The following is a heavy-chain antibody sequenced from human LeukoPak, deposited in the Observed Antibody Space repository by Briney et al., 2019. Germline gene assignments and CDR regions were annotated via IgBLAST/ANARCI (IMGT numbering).Heavy chain of an antibody. CDR1: GFTFSSYW. CDR2: IKQDGNEK. V-gene: IGHV3-7*03. D-gene: IGHD6-13*01. J-gene: IGHJ2*01. CDR3: ARGRHSGSWSQGYFDL. Sequence: GGSLRLSCAASGFTFSSYWMSWVRQAPGKGLEWVANIKQDGNEKYYADSVKGRSTISRDNAKNSLYLQMNSLRAEDTALYHCARGRHSGSWSQGYFDLWGRGTLVTVSS.